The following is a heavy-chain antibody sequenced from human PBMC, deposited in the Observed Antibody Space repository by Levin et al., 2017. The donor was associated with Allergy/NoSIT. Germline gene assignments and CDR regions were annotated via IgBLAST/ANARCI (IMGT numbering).Heavy chain of an antibody. J-gene: IGHJ5*02. CDR2: IYHSGST. CDR1: GGSISSGGYS. CDR3: ARAGYSGYDLGS. D-gene: IGHD5-12*01. Sequence: SETLSLTCAVSGGSISSGGYSWSWIRQPPGKGLEWIGYIYHSGSTYYNPSLKSRVTISVDRSKNQFSLKLSSVTAADTAVYYCARAGYSGYDLGSWGQGTLVTVSS. V-gene: IGHV4-30-2*01.